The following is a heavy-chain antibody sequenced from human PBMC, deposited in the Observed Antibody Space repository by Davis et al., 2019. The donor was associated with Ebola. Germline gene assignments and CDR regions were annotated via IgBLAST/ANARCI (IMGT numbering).Heavy chain of an antibody. D-gene: IGHD1-26*01. CDR1: GYTFTSYD. J-gene: IGHJ4*02. CDR2: MNPNSGNT. CDR3: AREGRYSGSYPLDY. V-gene: IGHV1-8*01. Sequence: AASVKVSCKASGYTFTSYDINWVRQATGQGLEWMGWMNPNSGNTGYAQKFQGRVTMTRDTSISTAYMELSRLRSDDTAVYYCAREGRYSGSYPLDYWGQGTLVTVSS.